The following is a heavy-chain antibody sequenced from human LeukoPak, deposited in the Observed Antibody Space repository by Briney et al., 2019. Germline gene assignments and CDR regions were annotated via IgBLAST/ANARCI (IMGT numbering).Heavy chain of an antibody. CDR3: ARDTLRYFDWLPRKAFDI. D-gene: IGHD3-9*01. Sequence: ASVKVSCKASGYTFTGYYMHWVRQAPGQGLEWMGWINPNSGGTNYAQKFQGRVTMTRDTSISTAYMELSRLRSDDTAVYYCARDTLRYFDWLPRKAFDIWGQGTMVTVSS. CDR1: GYTFTGYY. V-gene: IGHV1-2*02. CDR2: INPNSGGT. J-gene: IGHJ3*02.